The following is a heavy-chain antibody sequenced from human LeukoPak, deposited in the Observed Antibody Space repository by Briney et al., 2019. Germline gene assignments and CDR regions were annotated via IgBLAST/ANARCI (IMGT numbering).Heavy chain of an antibody. CDR2: IYYSGST. CDR3: ARGIGYWKVGYYMDV. D-gene: IGHD2-15*01. CDR1: GGSISSSSYY. Sequence: SETLSLTCTVSGGSISSSSYYWGWIRQPPGKGLEWIGSIYYSGSTYCNPSLKGRVTISVDTSKNQFSLKLSSVTAADTAVYYCARGIGYWKVGYYMDVWGKGTTVTVSS. J-gene: IGHJ6*03. V-gene: IGHV4-39*01.